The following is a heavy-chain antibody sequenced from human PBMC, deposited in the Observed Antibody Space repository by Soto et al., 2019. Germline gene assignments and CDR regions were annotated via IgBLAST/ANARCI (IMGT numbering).Heavy chain of an antibody. CDR3: ARAVEYDGDYVPYYYYMDV. V-gene: IGHV3-21*01. D-gene: IGHD4-17*01. CDR1: GFTFSSYS. J-gene: IGHJ6*03. CDR2: ISSSSSYI. Sequence: GSLRLSCAASGFTFSSYSMNWVRQAPGKGLEWVSSISSSSSYIYYADSVKGRFTISRDNAKNSLYLQMNSLRAEDTAVYYCARAVEYDGDYVPYYYYMDVWGKGTTVTVSS.